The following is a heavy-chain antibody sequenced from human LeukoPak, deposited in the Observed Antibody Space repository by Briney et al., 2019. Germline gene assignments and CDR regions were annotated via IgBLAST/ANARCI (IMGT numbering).Heavy chain of an antibody. D-gene: IGHD6-19*01. CDR2: INHSGST. J-gene: IGHJ4*02. V-gene: IGHV4-34*01. Sequence: SETLSPTCAVYGGSFSGYYWSWIRQPPGKGLEWIGEINHSGSTNYNPSLKSRVTISVDTSKNQFSLKLSSVTAADTAVYYCARAYSSGWYLDFDYWGQGTLVTVSS. CDR1: GGSFSGYY. CDR3: ARAYSSGWYLDFDY.